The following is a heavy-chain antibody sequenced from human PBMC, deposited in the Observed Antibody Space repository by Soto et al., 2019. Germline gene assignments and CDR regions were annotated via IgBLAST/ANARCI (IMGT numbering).Heavy chain of an antibody. Sequence: SETLSLTCIVSGDSISSYYWSWIRQPPGKGLEWIGEINHSGSTNYNPSLKSRVTISVDTSKNQFSLKLSSVTAADTAVYYCARSRSVERKWLPSYWGQATLVXFSS. J-gene: IGHJ4*02. CDR2: INHSGST. CDR1: GDSISSYY. V-gene: IGHV4-34*01. CDR3: ARSRSVERKWLPSY. D-gene: IGHD5-12*01.